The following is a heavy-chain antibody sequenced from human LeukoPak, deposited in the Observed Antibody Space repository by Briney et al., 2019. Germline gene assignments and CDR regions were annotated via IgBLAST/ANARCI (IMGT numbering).Heavy chain of an antibody. Sequence: GGSLRLSCAASGFTVNSNYMIWVRQAPGKGLEWVSTISGGGGSTYYADSVKGRFTISRDNSKNTLYLQMNSLRAEDTAIYYCAKDNSYGNFDYWGQGTLVTVSS. CDR1: GFTVNSNY. D-gene: IGHD5-18*01. CDR3: AKDNSYGNFDY. J-gene: IGHJ4*02. CDR2: ISGGGGST. V-gene: IGHV3-23*01.